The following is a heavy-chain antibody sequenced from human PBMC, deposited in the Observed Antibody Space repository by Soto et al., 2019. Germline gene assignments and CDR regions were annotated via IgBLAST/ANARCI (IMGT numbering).Heavy chain of an antibody. CDR2: INPHGGST. CDR3: ARSSGGNFGIIIEGTNWFAP. V-gene: IGHV1-46*01. CDR1: RDTFTSYY. Sequence: ASVKVSCKAPRDTFTSYYISWVRQAPGQELEWMGVINPHGGSTAYAQKCKGRVTLTRDTSASTVYMEVSSLTSEDTAMYYCARSSGGNFGIIIEGTNWFAPWGQGTLVTVSS. J-gene: IGHJ5*02. D-gene: IGHD1-26*01.